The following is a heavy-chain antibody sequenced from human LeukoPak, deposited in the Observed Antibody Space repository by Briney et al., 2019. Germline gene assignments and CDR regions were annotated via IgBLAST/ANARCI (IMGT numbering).Heavy chain of an antibody. V-gene: IGHV4-39*07. CDR2: IYYSGST. CDR3: ASDPYDILTGYFY. Sequence: GSLGLSCAASGFTFSSYAMSWVRQPPGKGLEWIGSIYYSGSTYYNPSLKSRVTISVDTSKNQFSLKLSSVTAADTAVYYCASDPYDILTGYFYWGQGTLVTVSS. D-gene: IGHD3-9*01. CDR1: GFTFSSYA. J-gene: IGHJ4*02.